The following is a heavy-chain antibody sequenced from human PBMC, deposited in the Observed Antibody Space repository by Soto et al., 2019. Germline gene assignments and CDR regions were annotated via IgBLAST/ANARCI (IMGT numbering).Heavy chain of an antibody. Sequence: PGGSLRLSCAASGFTFSSYAMSWVRQAPGKGLEWASAISRIGSSTYYADSVKGRFTISRDNSKNTLYLQMNSLRAEDTAVYFCAKGSSGLRFLEWLSPHDYWGQGTLVTVSS. CDR1: GFTFSSYA. V-gene: IGHV3-23*01. J-gene: IGHJ4*02. CDR3: AKGSSGLRFLEWLSPHDY. CDR2: ISRIGSST. D-gene: IGHD3-3*01.